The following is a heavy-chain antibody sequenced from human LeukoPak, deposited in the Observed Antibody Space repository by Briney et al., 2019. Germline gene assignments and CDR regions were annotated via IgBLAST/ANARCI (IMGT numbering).Heavy chain of an antibody. D-gene: IGHD6-19*01. J-gene: IGHJ4*02. CDR1: GFTFSCFP. CDR2: LSSNGGNT. V-gene: IGHV3-64D*06. Sequence: GGTLRLYCSASGFTFSCFPMHWLPQAPGKERIYFTNLSSNGGNTYYADPVKGRFTISRDKSKNTLYLQMSSLRAEDTAVYYCGGGSGWYGDFDYWGQGTLVTVSS. CDR3: GGGSGWYGDFDY.